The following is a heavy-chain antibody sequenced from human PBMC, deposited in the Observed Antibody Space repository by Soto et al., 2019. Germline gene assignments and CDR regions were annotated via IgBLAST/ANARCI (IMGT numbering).Heavy chain of an antibody. J-gene: IGHJ4*02. V-gene: IGHV3-30*18. CDR3: AKDGGASYGSGRDPNDY. CDR2: ISYDGSNK. Sequence: QVQLVESGGGVVQPGRSLRLSCAASGFTFSSYGMHWVRQAPGKGLEWVAVISYDGSNKYYADSVKGRFTISRDNSKNTLYLQMNSLRAEDTAVYYCAKDGGASYGSGRDPNDYWGQGTLVTVSS. D-gene: IGHD3-10*01. CDR1: GFTFSSYG.